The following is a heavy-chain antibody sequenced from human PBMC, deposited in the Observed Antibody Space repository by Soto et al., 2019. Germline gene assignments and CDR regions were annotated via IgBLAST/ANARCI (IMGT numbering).Heavy chain of an antibody. CDR3: ARQIPYYYDSSGYYPDY. CDR1: GGSISSSSYY. V-gene: IGHV4-39*01. CDR2: IYYSGST. J-gene: IGHJ4*02. D-gene: IGHD3-22*01. Sequence: SETLSLTCTVSGGSISSSSYYWGWIRQPPGKGLEWIGSIYYSGSTYYNPSLKSRVTISVDTSKNQFSLKLSSVTAADTAVYYCARQIPYYYDSSGYYPDYWGQGTLVTVSS.